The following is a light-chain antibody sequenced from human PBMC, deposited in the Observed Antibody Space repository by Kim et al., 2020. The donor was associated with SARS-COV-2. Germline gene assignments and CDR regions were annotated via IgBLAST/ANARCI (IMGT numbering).Light chain of an antibody. J-gene: IGKJ1*01. CDR1: QSISTF. Sequence: LSPGEKATLYCRAGQSISTFLAWYQQRLGQAPKLLIYDSSKRAAGVPARFSASGSGTDFTLTISSLEPDDFATYYCQQRYSWPRTFGQGTKVDIK. CDR3: QQRYSWPRT. V-gene: IGKV3-11*01. CDR2: DSS.